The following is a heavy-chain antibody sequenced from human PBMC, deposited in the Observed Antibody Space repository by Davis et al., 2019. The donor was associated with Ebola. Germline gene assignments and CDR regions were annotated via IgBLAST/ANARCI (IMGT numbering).Heavy chain of an antibody. D-gene: IGHD1-7*01. J-gene: IGHJ6*03. CDR3: ARGRDNWNYADMDV. CDR1: GYTFTSYD. Sequence: ASVKVSCKASGYTFTSYDVNWVRPATGQGLEWMGWMNPNSGNTGYAQKFQGRVTITRNTSINTAYMELSSLRSEDTAVYYCARGRDNWNYADMDVWGKGTTVTVSS. V-gene: IGHV1-8*01. CDR2: MNPNSGNT.